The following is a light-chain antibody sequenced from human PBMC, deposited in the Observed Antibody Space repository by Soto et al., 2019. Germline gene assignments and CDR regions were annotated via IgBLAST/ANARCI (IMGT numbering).Light chain of an antibody. Sequence: EIVLTQSPGTLSLSPGERATLSCRASQTVSTSYLTWYQQQAGQAPRLLIYGASRRAAGTPDRFSGSGSGTDFTLTISRLEPEDFAVYYCQQYGSSLLTFGGGTRVEIK. V-gene: IGKV3-20*01. J-gene: IGKJ4*01. CDR2: GAS. CDR1: QTVSTSY. CDR3: QQYGSSLLT.